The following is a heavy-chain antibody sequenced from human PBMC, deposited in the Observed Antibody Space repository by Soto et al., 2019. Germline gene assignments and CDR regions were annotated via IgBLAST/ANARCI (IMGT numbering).Heavy chain of an antibody. CDR2: ISAYNGNT. V-gene: IGHV1-18*01. D-gene: IGHD6-13*01. Sequence: GASVKVSCKASGYTFTSYGISWVRQAPGQGLEWMGWISAYNGNTNYAQKLQGRVTMTTDTSTSTAYMELRSLRSDDTAVYYCARDFSEAAAEDAFDIWGQGTMVTVSS. J-gene: IGHJ3*02. CDR1: GYTFTSYG. CDR3: ARDFSEAAAEDAFDI.